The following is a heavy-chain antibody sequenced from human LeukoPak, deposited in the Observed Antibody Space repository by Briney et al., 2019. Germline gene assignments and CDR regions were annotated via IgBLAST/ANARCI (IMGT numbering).Heavy chain of an antibody. CDR3: AKDIRGGYDSVEVDY. V-gene: IGHV3-9*01. Sequence: PGGSLRLSCAASGFTFDIYALHWARQPQGKGWGWVSGISWNSGSIGYADSVKGRFTISRDNAKNSLYLQMNSLRAEDTALYYCAKDIRGGYDSVEVDYWGQGTLVTVSS. D-gene: IGHD5-12*01. J-gene: IGHJ4*02. CDR2: ISWNSGSI. CDR1: GFTFDIYA.